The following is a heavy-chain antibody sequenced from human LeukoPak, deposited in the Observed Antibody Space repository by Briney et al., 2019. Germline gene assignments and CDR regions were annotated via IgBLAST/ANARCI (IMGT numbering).Heavy chain of an antibody. Sequence: TSQTLSLTCTVSGNSISSGDYYWSWIRQPPGKGLEWVGYIYYTEATKYNPSLKGRVTISLDMSENQFSLKLSSVTAADTAVYYCARVGDTAMVPSYAFDIWGQGTMVTVSS. CDR2: IYYTEAT. CDR3: ARVGDTAMVPSYAFDI. CDR1: GNSISSGDYY. D-gene: IGHD5-18*01. V-gene: IGHV4-61*08. J-gene: IGHJ3*02.